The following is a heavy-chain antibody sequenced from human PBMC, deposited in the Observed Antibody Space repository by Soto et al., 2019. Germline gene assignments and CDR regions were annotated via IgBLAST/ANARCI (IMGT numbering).Heavy chain of an antibody. J-gene: IGHJ2*01. CDR2: IYYSGST. V-gene: IGHV4-59*08. CDR3: AKFKDADRGSYSRYSDV. CDR1: GGSISSYY. D-gene: IGHD3-10*01. Sequence: SETLSLTCTVSGGSISSYYWSWIRQPPGKGLEWIGYIYYSGSTNYNPSLKSRVTISVDTSKNQFSLKLNSMTAADTAVYYCAKFKDADRGSYSRYSDVCGRVNLVTVSS.